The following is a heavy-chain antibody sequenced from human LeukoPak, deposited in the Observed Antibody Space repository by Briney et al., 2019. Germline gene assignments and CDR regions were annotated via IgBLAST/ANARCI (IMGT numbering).Heavy chain of an antibody. CDR1: GFTFSSYA. CDR3: AKPDWGLLLRPIDY. J-gene: IGHJ4*02. D-gene: IGHD3-16*01. Sequence: PGGSLRLSCAASGFTFSSYAMSWVRQAPGKGLEWVSALSGSGGTTYYADSVKGRFTISRDNSKNTLYLQMDSLRAEDTAVYYCAKPDWGLLLRPIDYWGQGTLVTVSS. CDR2: LSGSGGTT. V-gene: IGHV3-23*01.